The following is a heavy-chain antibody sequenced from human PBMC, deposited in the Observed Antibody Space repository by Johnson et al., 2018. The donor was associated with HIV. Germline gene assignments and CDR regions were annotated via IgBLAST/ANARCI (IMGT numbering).Heavy chain of an antibody. V-gene: IGHV3-30-3*01. J-gene: IGHJ3*02. D-gene: IGHD6-13*01. Sequence: QVQLVESGGGVVQPGRSLRLSCAASGFTFSTYAIHWVRQAPGKGLEWLALLSYDGSNKYYADSVTGRFTISRDNSKNTLYLQMNSLRAEDTAVYYCARDKYPPTAAAGTDAFDIWGQGTMVTVSS. CDR1: GFTFSTYA. CDR3: ARDKYPPTAAAGTDAFDI. CDR2: LSYDGSNK.